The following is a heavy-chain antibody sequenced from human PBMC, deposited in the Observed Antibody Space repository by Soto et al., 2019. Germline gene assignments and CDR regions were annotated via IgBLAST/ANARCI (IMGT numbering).Heavy chain of an antibody. CDR1: GGSISSYY. D-gene: IGHD6-6*01. CDR3: ARAQGRGIAARHYYYYGMDV. CDR2: IYYSGST. J-gene: IGHJ6*02. V-gene: IGHV4-59*01. Sequence: SETLSLTCTVSGGSISSYYWSWIRQPPGKGLEWIGYIYYSGSTNYNPSLKSRVTISVDTSKNQFSLKLSSVTAADTAVYYCARAQGRGIAARHYYYYGMDVRGQRTTVTVSS.